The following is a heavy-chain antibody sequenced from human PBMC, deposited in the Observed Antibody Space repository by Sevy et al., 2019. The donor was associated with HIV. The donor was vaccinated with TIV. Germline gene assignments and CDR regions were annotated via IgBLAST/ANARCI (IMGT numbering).Heavy chain of an antibody. Sequence: GGSLRVSCTASGFTFSIYAMHWVRQAPGKGLEWVAVISSDGGKKFYADTADSVKGRFTISRDNSKNTLYLQMNSLNPADTGVYFCAAGGDSRYDVLFYYFYAIDVWGQGTTVTVSS. D-gene: IGHD5-12*01. CDR3: AAGGDSRYDVLFYYFYAIDV. CDR2: ISSDGGKK. J-gene: IGHJ6*02. CDR1: GFTFSIYA. V-gene: IGHV3-30*14.